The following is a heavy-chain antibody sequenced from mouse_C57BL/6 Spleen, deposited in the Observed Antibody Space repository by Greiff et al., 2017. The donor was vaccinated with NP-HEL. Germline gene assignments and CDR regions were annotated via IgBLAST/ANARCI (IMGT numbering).Heavy chain of an antibody. CDR2: IYPGDGDT. V-gene: IGHV1-82*01. D-gene: IGHD1-1*01. CDR1: GYAFSSSW. Sequence: VQLQQSGPELVKPGASVKISCKASGYAFSSSWMNWVKQRPGRGLEWIGRIYPGDGDTNYNGKFKGKATLTADNSSSTAYMQLSSLTSEDSAVYFCARGGYYGSSPDDWGQGTTLTVSS. CDR3: ARGGYYGSSPDD. J-gene: IGHJ2*01.